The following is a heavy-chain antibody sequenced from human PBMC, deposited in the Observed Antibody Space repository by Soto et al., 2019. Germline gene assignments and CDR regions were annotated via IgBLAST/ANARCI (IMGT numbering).Heavy chain of an antibody. CDR3: ARWWSGSRQGFDP. Sequence: PSETLSLTCTFSGFSISSGDYYWSWIRKHPGKGLEWIGYIYYSGSTYYNPSLKSRVTISVDTSKNQFSLKLSSVTAADTAVYYCARWWSGSRQGFDPWGQGTLVTV. D-gene: IGHD3-3*01. J-gene: IGHJ5*02. V-gene: IGHV4-31*03. CDR1: GFSISSGDYY. CDR2: IYYSGST.